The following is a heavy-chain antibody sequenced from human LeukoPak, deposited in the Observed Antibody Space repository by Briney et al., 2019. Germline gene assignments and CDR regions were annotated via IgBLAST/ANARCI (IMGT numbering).Heavy chain of an antibody. J-gene: IGHJ5*02. D-gene: IGHD4-17*01. CDR1: GFTFSSYA. CDR3: AKPHDYGDYGWFDP. CDR2: IIGSGGRT. Sequence: GGSLRLSCAASGFTFSSYAMSWVRQPPGKGLEWVSAIIGSGGRTYYADSVKGRFTISRDNSKNTLYLQMNSLRAEDTAVYYCAKPHDYGDYGWFDPWGQGTLVTVSS. V-gene: IGHV3-23*01.